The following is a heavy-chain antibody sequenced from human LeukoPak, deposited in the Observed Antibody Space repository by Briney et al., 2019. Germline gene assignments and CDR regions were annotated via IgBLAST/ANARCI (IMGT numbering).Heavy chain of an antibody. V-gene: IGHV3-23*01. Sequence: GGSLRLSCAASGFTFSSYAMSWVRQAQGKGLVWVSAISGSGGSTYYADSVKGRFTISRDNSKNTLYLQMNSLRAEDTAVYYCAKVGRDLVLWFGESTTYYFDYWGQGTLVTVSS. CDR1: GFTFSSYA. D-gene: IGHD3-10*01. CDR3: AKVGRDLVLWFGESTTYYFDY. CDR2: ISGSGGST. J-gene: IGHJ4*02.